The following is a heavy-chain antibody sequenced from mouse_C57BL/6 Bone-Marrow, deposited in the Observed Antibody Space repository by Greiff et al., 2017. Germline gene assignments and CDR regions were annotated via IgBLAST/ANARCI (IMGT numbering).Heavy chain of an antibody. Sequence: QVQLQQPGAELVKPGASVKVSCKASGYTFTSYWMHWVTQRPGQGLEWIGRIHPSDSDTNYNQKFKGKATLTVDKSSSPAYMQLSSLTSEDSAVXDCAMPTVAPYYFDYWGQGTTLTVSS. V-gene: IGHV1-74*01. D-gene: IGHD1-1*01. CDR3: AMPTVAPYYFDY. CDR1: GYTFTSYW. J-gene: IGHJ2*01. CDR2: IHPSDSDT.